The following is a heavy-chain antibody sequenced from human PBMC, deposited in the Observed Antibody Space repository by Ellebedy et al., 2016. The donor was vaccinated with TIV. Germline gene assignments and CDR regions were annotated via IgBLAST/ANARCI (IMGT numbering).Heavy chain of an antibody. Sequence: SVKVSXXASGGTFSSYAISWVRQAPGQGLEWMGGIIPIFGTANYAQKFQGRVTITADESTSTAYMELSSLRSEDTAVYYCARASWRELPIGREYYFDYWGQGTLVTVSS. CDR1: GGTFSSYA. D-gene: IGHD1-26*01. CDR2: IIPIFGTA. J-gene: IGHJ4*02. CDR3: ARASWRELPIGREYYFDY. V-gene: IGHV1-69*13.